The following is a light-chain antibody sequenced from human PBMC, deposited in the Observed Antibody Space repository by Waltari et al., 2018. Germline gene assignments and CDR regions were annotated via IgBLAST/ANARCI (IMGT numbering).Light chain of an antibody. CDR3: QQSYNLPPT. V-gene: IGKV1-39*01. CDR2: SAS. Sequence: DIQMTQSPSSLSASVGDRVTITCRASQTVTGWLNWYQEKPGKAPKLLIYSASILESGVPSRFSGSGFGTDFTLNITSLQREDVATYYCQQSYNLPPTFGPGTKVDIK. J-gene: IGKJ3*01. CDR1: QTVTGW.